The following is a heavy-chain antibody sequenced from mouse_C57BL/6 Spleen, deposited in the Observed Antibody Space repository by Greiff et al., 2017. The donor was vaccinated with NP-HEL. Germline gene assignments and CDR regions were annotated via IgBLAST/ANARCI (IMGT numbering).Heavy chain of an antibody. CDR2: INPNYGTT. Sequence: EVQLQQSGPELVKPGASVKISCKASGYSFTDYNMNWVKQSNGKSLEWIGVINPNYGTTSYNQKFKGKATLTVDQSSSTAYMQLNSLTSEDSAVYYCARSGDRGGFITTVVAHWYFDVWGTGTTVTVSS. V-gene: IGHV1-39*01. D-gene: IGHD1-1*01. CDR1: GYSFTDYN. CDR3: ARSGDRGGFITTVVAHWYFDV. J-gene: IGHJ1*03.